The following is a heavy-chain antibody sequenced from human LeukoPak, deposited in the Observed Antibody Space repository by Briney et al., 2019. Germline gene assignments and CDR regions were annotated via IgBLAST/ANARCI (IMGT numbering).Heavy chain of an antibody. CDR1: GGSFSGYY. CDR3: ARGGIVGAPGGYFDY. Sequence: KPSETLSLTCAVYGGSFSGYYWSWIRQPPGKGLEWIGEINHSGSTNYNPSLKSRVTISVDTSKNQLSLKLSSVTAADTAAYYCARGGIVGAPGGYFDYWGQGTLVAVSS. J-gene: IGHJ4*02. V-gene: IGHV4-34*01. D-gene: IGHD1-26*01. CDR2: INHSGST.